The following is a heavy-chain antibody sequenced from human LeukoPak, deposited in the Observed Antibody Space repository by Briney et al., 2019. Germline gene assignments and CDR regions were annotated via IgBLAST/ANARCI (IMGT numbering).Heavy chain of an antibody. CDR1: GFTFSTYA. CDR2: ISYDGRDK. J-gene: IGHJ4*02. V-gene: IGHV3-30*04. D-gene: IGHD1-26*01. Sequence: GRSLRLSCAASGFTFSTYAMHWVRQAPGKGLEWVTVISYDGRDKRYADSVKGRFSISRDNSKSTLYLQMDSLRSEDTAVYYCAKDSGNYANYYFDHWGQGTLVTVSS. CDR3: AKDSGNYANYYFDH.